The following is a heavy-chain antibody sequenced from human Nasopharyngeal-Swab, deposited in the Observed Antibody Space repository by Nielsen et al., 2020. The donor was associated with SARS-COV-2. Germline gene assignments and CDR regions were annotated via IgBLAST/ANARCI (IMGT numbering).Heavy chain of an antibody. CDR3: AGGYCSGGSCYPPEGY. Sequence: SVKVSCKASGFTFTSSAVQWVRQARGQRLEWIGWIVVGSGNTNYAQKFQERVTITRDMSTSTAYMELSSLRSEDTAVYHYAGGYCSGGSCYPPEGYWGQGTLVTVSS. J-gene: IGHJ4*02. D-gene: IGHD2-15*01. V-gene: IGHV1-58*01. CDR2: IVVGSGNT. CDR1: GFTFTSSA.